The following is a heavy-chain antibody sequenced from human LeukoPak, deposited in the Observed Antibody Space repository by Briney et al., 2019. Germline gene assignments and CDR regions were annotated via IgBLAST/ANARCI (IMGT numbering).Heavy chain of an antibody. D-gene: IGHD6-6*01. V-gene: IGHV3-7*01. J-gene: IGHJ4*02. Sequence: GGSLTLSCAASGFTFTSYWWSWVRQAPGKGLEWVANIKQDGSEKYYVDSVEGRFTISRDNAKNSLSLQMNSLRGEGTAVYYCVRALGSSSSDYWGQGTLVTVSS. CDR3: VRALGSSSSDY. CDR1: GFTFTSYW. CDR2: IKQDGSEK.